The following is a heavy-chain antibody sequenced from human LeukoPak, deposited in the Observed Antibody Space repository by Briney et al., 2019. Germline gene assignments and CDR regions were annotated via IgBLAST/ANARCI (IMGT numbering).Heavy chain of an antibody. V-gene: IGHV1-18*01. CDR3: AGGGLWFGELPFDP. CDR1: DYTFPTYG. Sequence: ASMKVSCKASDYTFPTYGISWVRQAPGQGLEWMGWINAYNGDTNYAQKFQGRVTMTTETTTSTAYMELRSLRSDDTAVYYCAGGGLWFGELPFDPWGQGTPVTVSS. D-gene: IGHD3-10*01. CDR2: INAYNGDT. J-gene: IGHJ5*02.